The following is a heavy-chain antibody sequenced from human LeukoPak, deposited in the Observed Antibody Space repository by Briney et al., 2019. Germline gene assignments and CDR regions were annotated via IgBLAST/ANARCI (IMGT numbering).Heavy chain of an antibody. CDR3: ARAPRGGSWYVLYYFDY. V-gene: IGHV3-30-3*01. CDR2: ISYDGSNK. D-gene: IGHD6-13*01. Sequence: GGSLRLSCAASGFTFSSYAMHWVRQAPGKGLEWVAVISYDGSNKYYADSVKGRFTISRDNSKNTLYLQMNSLRAEDTAVYYCARAPRGGSWYVLYYFDYWGQGTLVTVSS. J-gene: IGHJ4*02. CDR1: GFTFSSYA.